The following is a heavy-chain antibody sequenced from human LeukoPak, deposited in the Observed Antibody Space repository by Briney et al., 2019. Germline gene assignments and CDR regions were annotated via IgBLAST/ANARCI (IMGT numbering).Heavy chain of an antibody. CDR2: IYTSGST. J-gene: IGHJ3*02. Sequence: KPSETLSLTRTVSGGSISSYYWSWIRQPAGKGLEWIGRIYTSGSTNYNPSLKSRVTMSVDTSKNQFSLKLSSVTAADTAVYYCARWDVVITNDAFDIWGQGTMVTVSS. V-gene: IGHV4-4*07. CDR3: ARWDVVITNDAFDI. D-gene: IGHD3-22*01. CDR1: GGSISSYY.